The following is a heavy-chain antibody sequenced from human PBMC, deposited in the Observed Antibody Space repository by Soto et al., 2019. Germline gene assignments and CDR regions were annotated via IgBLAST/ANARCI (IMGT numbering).Heavy chain of an antibody. D-gene: IGHD3-3*01. V-gene: IGHV1-18*04. CDR2: ISPKNGNT. CDR1: GYSFSTYD. CDR3: ETSYDSGFDT. J-gene: IGHJ5*02. Sequence: ASVKVSCKASGYSFSTYDISWLRQAPGQGPEWMGRISPKNGNTNYAQNFQDRVTMTADTSSSTAYMELRGLRYDDKAKYYCETSYDSGFDTWGQGTLVTVSS.